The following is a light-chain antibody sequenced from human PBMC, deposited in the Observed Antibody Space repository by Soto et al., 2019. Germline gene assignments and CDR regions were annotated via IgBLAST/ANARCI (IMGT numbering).Light chain of an antibody. V-gene: IGKV3-15*01. Sequence: EIVMTQSPATLSVSPGERATVSCRASQFVGSNLAWYQQNPGQAPRLLIYGASTRATGIPARFSGSGSGTEFTLTISSLQSEDFALYYCQQYNNWPPLTFGGGTKVEIK. CDR3: QQYNNWPPLT. CDR1: QFVGSN. CDR2: GAS. J-gene: IGKJ4*01.